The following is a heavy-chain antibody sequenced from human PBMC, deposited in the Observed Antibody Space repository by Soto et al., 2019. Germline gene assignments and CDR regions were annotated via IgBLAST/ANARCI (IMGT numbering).Heavy chain of an antibody. Sequence: SETLSLTCTVSGGSISSGDYYWSWIRQPPGKGLEWIGYIYYSGSTYYNPSLKSRVTISVDTSKNQFSLKLSSVTAADTAVYYCARDPRDYDGPDYWGQGTLVTVSS. CDR3: ARDPRDYDGPDY. CDR2: IYYSGST. D-gene: IGHD5-12*01. J-gene: IGHJ4*02. CDR1: GGSISSGDYY. V-gene: IGHV4-30-4*01.